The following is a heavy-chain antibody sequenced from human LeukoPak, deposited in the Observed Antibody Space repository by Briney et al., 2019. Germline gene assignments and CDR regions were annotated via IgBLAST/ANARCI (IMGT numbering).Heavy chain of an antibody. Sequence: GGSLRLSCAASGFTFSSYGMHWVRQAPGKGLEWVAFIRYDGSNKYYADSVKSRFTISRDNSKNTLYLQMNSLRAEDTAVYYCAKVGCSSTSCYHIWGQGTMVTVSS. CDR2: IRYDGSNK. V-gene: IGHV3-30*02. CDR1: GFTFSSYG. J-gene: IGHJ3*02. D-gene: IGHD2-2*01. CDR3: AKVGCSSTSCYHI.